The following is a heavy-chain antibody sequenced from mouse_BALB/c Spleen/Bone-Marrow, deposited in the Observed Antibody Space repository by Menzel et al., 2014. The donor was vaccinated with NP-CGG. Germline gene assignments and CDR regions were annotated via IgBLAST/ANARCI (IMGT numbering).Heavy chain of an antibody. J-gene: IGHJ2*01. CDR3: AYYRYDVNY. CDR2: IASGSGST. Sequence: DLVKPGASVKLSCKASGYTFTSYWINWIKQRPGQGLEWIGRIASGSGSTYYNEMFKGKATLTVDTSSSTAYILLSSLSSEDSAVYFCAYYRYDVNYWGQGTTLTVSS. V-gene: IGHV1S41*01. CDR1: GYTFTSYW. D-gene: IGHD2-14*01.